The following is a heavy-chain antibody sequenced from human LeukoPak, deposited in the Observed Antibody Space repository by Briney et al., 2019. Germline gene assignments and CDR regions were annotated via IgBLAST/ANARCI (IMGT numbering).Heavy chain of an antibody. CDR2: INHSGST. V-gene: IGHV4-34*01. CDR1: GGSFSGYY. CDR3: AREGSSGWYYFDY. Sequence: SETLSLTCAVYGGSFSGYYWSWIRQPPGKGLEWIGEINHSGSTNYNPSLKSRVTMSVDTSKNQFSLKLSSVTAADTAVYYCAREGSSGWYYFDYWGQGTLVTVSS. J-gene: IGHJ4*02. D-gene: IGHD6-19*01.